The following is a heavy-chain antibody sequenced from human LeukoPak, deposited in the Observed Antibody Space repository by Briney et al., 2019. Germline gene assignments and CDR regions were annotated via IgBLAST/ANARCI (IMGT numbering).Heavy chain of an antibody. CDR2: ISDSGGTT. CDR1: GISFSSYV. J-gene: IGHJ4*02. CDR3: ASRWGYSFDH. Sequence: PGGSLRLSCAASGISFSSYVMSWVRQAPGKGLEWVSVISDSGGTTYYADSVKGRFTISRDNSKITLYLQMNSLRAEDTAIYYCASRWGYSFDHWGQGTLVTVSS. V-gene: IGHV3-23*01. D-gene: IGHD3-16*01.